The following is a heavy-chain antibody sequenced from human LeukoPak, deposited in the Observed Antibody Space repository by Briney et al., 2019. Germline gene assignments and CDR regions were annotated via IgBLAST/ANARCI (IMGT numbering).Heavy chain of an antibody. CDR2: IWYDGSNK. Sequence: GGSLRLSCAASGFTFSSYGMHWVRQAPGKGLEWVAVIWYDGSNKYYADSVKGRFTISRDNSKNTLYLQMNSLRAEDTAVYYCAKTSAYYYDSSGYYNGRYFDYWGQGTLVTVSS. V-gene: IGHV3-33*06. CDR3: AKTSAYYYDSSGYYNGRYFDY. D-gene: IGHD3-22*01. J-gene: IGHJ4*02. CDR1: GFTFSSYG.